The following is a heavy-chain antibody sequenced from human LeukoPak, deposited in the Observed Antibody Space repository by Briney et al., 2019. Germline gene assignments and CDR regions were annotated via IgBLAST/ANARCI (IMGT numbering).Heavy chain of an antibody. D-gene: IGHD3-3*01. J-gene: IGHJ6*02. CDR1: GFTFSSSA. V-gene: IGHV3-30-3*01. Sequence: PGRSLTLSCAASGFTFSSSAVHWVRQAPGKGLEWIAFISFNGDIKYYADSVTGRFSISRDNSMNMVYLQMNSLRAEDTALYYCARQSYDFWSRSMDVWGQGTMVTVSS. CDR2: ISFNGDIK. CDR3: ARQSYDFWSRSMDV.